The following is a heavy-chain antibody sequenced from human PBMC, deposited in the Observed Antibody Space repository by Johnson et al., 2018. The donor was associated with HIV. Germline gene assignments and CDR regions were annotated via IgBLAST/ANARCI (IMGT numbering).Heavy chain of an antibody. J-gene: IGHJ3*01. CDR1: GFTFSSYG. Sequence: QVQLVESGGGVVQPGGSLRLSCAASGFTFSSYGMHWVRQAPGKGLEWVSTLYSGGSTYYADSVRGRFTISRDNSRNTLYLQMSSLRVEDTAMYYCARDGESQQLPLGDAFDVWGQGTMVTVSS. D-gene: IGHD6-13*01. V-gene: IGHV3-NL1*01. CDR3: ARDGESQQLPLGDAFDV. CDR2: LYSGGST.